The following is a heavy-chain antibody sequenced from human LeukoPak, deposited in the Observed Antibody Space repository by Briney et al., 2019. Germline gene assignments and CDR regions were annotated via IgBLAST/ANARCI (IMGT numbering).Heavy chain of an antibody. CDR2: ISGSGGST. CDR3: AKDPYGSGSYSDY. J-gene: IGHJ4*02. V-gene: IGHV3-23*01. Sequence: GGSLRLSCAASGFTFSSYAMSWVRQAPGKGLEWVSAISGSGGSTYYADSVKGRFTISRDNSKNTLYLQMNSLGAEDTAVYYCAKDPYGSGSYSDYWGQGTLVTVSS. CDR1: GFTFSSYA. D-gene: IGHD3-10*01.